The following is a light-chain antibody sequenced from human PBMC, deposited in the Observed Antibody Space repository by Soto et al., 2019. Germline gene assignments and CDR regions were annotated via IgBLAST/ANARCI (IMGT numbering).Light chain of an antibody. J-gene: IGLJ1*01. CDR3: SSYTSSSIAYV. Sequence: QSVLTQPASVSGSPGQSITISCTGHSSDLGGYNYVSWYQQHPGKAPKLMIYEVSNRPSGVSNRFSGSKSGNTASLTISGLQAEDEDDYYCSSYTSSSIAYVFGTGTKLTVL. CDR1: SSDLGGYNY. CDR2: EVS. V-gene: IGLV2-14*01.